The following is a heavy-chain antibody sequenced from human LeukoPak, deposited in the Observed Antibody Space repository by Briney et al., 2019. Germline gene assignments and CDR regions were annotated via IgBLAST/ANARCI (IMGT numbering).Heavy chain of an antibody. CDR2: INWDGEAT. CDR3: ARDLSSSWYSLAY. Sequence: QTGGCLRLSCAASGVTIADHGMSWVRQVPGKGLEWVSGINWDGEATGYADSVKGRFTISRDNAKKSLYLEMNSLRDDDTALYYCARDLSSSWYSLAYWGQGTLVTVSS. J-gene: IGHJ4*02. V-gene: IGHV3-20*04. D-gene: IGHD6-13*01. CDR1: GVTIADHG.